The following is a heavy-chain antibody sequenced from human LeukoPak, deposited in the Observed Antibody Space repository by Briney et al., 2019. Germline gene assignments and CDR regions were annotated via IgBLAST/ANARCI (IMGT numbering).Heavy chain of an antibody. CDR3: ATGYSPYAFDI. CDR2: LYYSGST. J-gene: IGHJ3*02. V-gene: IGHV4-39*07. D-gene: IGHD6-13*01. CDR1: GGSISSSNYF. Sequence: PSETLSLTCTVSGGSISSSNYFWGWIRQPPGKGLEWIGSLYYSGSTNYNPSLKSRVTISVDTSKNQFSLKLSSVTAADTAVYYCATGYSPYAFDIWGQGTMVTVSS.